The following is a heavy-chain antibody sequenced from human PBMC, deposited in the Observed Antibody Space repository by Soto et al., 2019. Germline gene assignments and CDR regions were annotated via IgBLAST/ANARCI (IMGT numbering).Heavy chain of an antibody. CDR3: ARDRVEMATTDYFDY. J-gene: IGHJ4*02. CDR1: GGTFSSYA. Sequence: GASVKVSCKASGGTFSSYAISWVRQAPGQGLEWMGGIIPIFGTANYAQKFQGRVTITADESTSTAYMELSSLRSEDTAVYYCARDRVEMATTDYFDYWGQGTLVTVS. V-gene: IGHV1-69*13. CDR2: IIPIFGTA. D-gene: IGHD5-12*01.